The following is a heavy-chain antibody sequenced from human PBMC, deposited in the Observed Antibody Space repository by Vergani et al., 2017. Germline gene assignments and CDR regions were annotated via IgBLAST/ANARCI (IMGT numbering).Heavy chain of an antibody. D-gene: IGHD3-16*01. J-gene: IGHJ4*02. CDR2: ISSSSSTI. CDR3: ARDAGGILDY. CDR1: GFTFSSYS. V-gene: IGHV3-48*01. Sequence: EVQPVESGGGLVQPGGSLRLSCAASGFTFSSYSMNWVRQAPGKGLEWVSYISSSSSTIYYADSVKGRFTISRDNAKNSLYLQMNSLRAEDTAVYYCARDAGGILDYWGQGTLVTVSS.